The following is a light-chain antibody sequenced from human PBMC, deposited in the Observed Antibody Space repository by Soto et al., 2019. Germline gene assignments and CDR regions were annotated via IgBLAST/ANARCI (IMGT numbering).Light chain of an antibody. CDR3: QQYESFPRT. CDR1: QSIDNY. J-gene: IGKJ1*01. CDR2: KAS. V-gene: IGKV1-5*03. Sequence: DIQMTQSPSTLSASVGDRVTITCRASQSIDNYLAWYQQKPGKAPKLLIYKASSLESGVPSRFSGSGSGTESTLSISSLQPDDFATYYCQQYESFPRTFGQGTKLEIK.